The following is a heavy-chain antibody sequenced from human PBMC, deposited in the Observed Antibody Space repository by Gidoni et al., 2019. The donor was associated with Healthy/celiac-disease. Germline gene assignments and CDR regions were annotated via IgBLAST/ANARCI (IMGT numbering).Heavy chain of an antibody. CDR3: ARGGIRRTGTHDY. Sequence: QVQLVQSGAEVKTPGASVTVSCQASGYTLTSFAMHWVRQAPGQRLEWMGWINAGNGNTKYSQKCQGRVTITRDTSASTAYMELSSLRSEDTAVYYCARGGIRRTGTHDYWGQGTLVTVSS. CDR2: INAGNGNT. D-gene: IGHD6-13*01. V-gene: IGHV1-3*01. J-gene: IGHJ4*02. CDR1: GYTLTSFA.